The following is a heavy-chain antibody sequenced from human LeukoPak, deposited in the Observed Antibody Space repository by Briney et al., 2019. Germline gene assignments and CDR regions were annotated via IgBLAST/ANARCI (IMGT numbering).Heavy chain of an antibody. Sequence: SGGSLRLSCAASGFTFSTYSMNWLRLAPGKGLEWVSSISPDSNYKYYVDSVKGRFTISRDNAKNSLYLQMNSLRAEDTAVYYCARGSSGGDFDYWGQGTLVTVSS. D-gene: IGHD2-15*01. CDR1: GFTFSTYS. J-gene: IGHJ4*02. V-gene: IGHV3-21*01. CDR3: ARGSSGGDFDY. CDR2: ISPDSNYK.